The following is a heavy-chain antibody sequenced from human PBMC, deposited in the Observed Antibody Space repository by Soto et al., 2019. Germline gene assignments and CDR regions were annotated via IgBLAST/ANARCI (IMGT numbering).Heavy chain of an antibody. J-gene: IGHJ4*02. V-gene: IGHV3-13*01. CDR2: LGTAGDT. CDR1: GFTFSSYD. CDR3: ARGLTLGAIIGPTLPFDY. D-gene: IGHD1-26*01. Sequence: GVSLRLSCAASGFTFSSYDMHWVPQATGKGLEWVSALGTAGDTYYPGSGKGRFTISRENAKNSLYLQMNSLRAGDTAVYYCARGLTLGAIIGPTLPFDYWGQGTLVTVSS.